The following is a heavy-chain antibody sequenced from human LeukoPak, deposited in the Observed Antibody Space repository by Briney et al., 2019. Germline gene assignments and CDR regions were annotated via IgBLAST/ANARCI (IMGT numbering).Heavy chain of an antibody. CDR2: IYYSGST. CDR1: GGSISSGSYY. CDR3: ARRDSSSWSFDY. V-gene: IGHV4-61*10. J-gene: IGHJ4*02. D-gene: IGHD6-13*01. Sequence: SETLSLTCTVSGGSISSGSYYWSWIRQPAGKGLEWIGYIYYSGSTNYNPSLKSRVTISVDTSKNQFSLKLSSVTAADTAVYYCARRDSSSWSFDYWGQGTLVTVSS.